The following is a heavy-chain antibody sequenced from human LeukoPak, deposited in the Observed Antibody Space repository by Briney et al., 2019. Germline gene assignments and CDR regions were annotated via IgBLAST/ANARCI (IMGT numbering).Heavy chain of an antibody. D-gene: IGHD5-18*01. Sequence: PSETLSLTCTVSGGSISSYYWSWIRQPPGKGLEWIGYIYYSGSTNYNPSLKSRVTISVDTSKNQFSLKLSSVTAADTAVYYCARFRGYSVDYWGQGTLVTVSS. V-gene: IGHV4-59*01. CDR1: GGSISSYY. J-gene: IGHJ4*02. CDR2: IYYSGST. CDR3: ARFRGYSVDY.